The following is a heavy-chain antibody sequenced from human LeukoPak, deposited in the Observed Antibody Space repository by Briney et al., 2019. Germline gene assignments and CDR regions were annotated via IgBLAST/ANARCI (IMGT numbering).Heavy chain of an antibody. J-gene: IGHJ4*02. D-gene: IGHD5-12*01. Sequence: PSETLSLTCAVYGGSFSGYYWSWIRQPPGKGLEWIGEINHSGSTNYNPSLKSRVTISVDTSKNQFSLKLSPVTAADTAVYYCARRRATARYFDYWGQGTLVTVSS. V-gene: IGHV4-34*01. CDR3: ARRRATARYFDY. CDR2: INHSGST. CDR1: GGSFSGYY.